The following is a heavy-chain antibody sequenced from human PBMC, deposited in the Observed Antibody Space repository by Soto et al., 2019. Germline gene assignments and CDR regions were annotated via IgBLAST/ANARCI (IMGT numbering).Heavy chain of an antibody. J-gene: IGHJ4*02. Sequence: GGSLRLSCAASGFTFDDYAMHWVRQAPGKGLEWVSGISWNSGSIGYADSVKGRFTISRDNAKNSLYLQMNSLRAEDTAVYYCARGLYYYDSSGYYGNWGQGTLVTVSS. V-gene: IGHV3-9*01. CDR1: GFTFDDYA. CDR3: ARGLYYYDSSGYYGN. D-gene: IGHD3-22*01. CDR2: ISWNSGSI.